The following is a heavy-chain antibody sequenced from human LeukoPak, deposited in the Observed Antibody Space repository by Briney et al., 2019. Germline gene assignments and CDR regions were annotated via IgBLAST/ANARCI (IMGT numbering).Heavy chain of an antibody. J-gene: IGHJ4*02. CDR1: GGTFSSYA. Sequence: ASVKVSCKASGGTFSSYAISWVRQAPGQGLEWMGWMNPNSGNTGYAQKFQGRVTMTRNTSISTAYMELSSLRSEDTAVYYCARGKGYYDSSGQNFDYWGQGTLVTVSS. V-gene: IGHV1-8*02. CDR2: MNPNSGNT. D-gene: IGHD3-22*01. CDR3: ARGKGYYDSSGQNFDY.